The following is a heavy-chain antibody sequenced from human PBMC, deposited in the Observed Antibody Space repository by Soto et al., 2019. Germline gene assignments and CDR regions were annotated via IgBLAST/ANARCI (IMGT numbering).Heavy chain of an antibody. CDR1: GFTFSSYA. J-gene: IGHJ6*02. Sequence: QVQLVESGGGVVQPGRSLRLSCAASGFTFSSYAMHWVRQAPGKGLEWVAVISYDGSNKYYADSVKGRFTISRDNSKNTLYLQMNSLRAEDKAVYYCAREDSGSYEYLFYYGMDVWGQGPTVTVSS. CDR3: AREDSGSYEYLFYYGMDV. V-gene: IGHV3-30-3*01. D-gene: IGHD1-26*01. CDR2: ISYDGSNK.